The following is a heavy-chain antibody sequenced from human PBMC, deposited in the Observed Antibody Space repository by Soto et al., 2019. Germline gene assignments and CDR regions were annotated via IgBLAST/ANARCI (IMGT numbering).Heavy chain of an antibody. J-gene: IGHJ3*01. V-gene: IGHV3-7*01. CDR2: IKQDGSAK. CDR3: VRSQNAAFHA. CDR1: GFTFSSFW. Sequence: EVQLVESGGGLVQPGGSLTLSCAASGFTFSSFWMTWVRQAPGKGLEWVANIKQDGSAKNYVDSVEGRFTVSRDNAKNSLYLQMNSLRVVDTAVYYCVRSQNAAFHAWGQGTMVIVSS.